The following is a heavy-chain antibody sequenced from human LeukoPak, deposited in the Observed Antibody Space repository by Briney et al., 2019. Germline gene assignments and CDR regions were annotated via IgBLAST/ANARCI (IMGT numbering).Heavy chain of an antibody. Sequence: PSETLSLTCTVSGGSITSHSWSWIRQPPGKTLEWVGYIYSSETTNYNPSHKGRVTMSTDTSNNQVPLRLTSVTAADTAVYYCARDRLSGGYYMDVWGKGTPVTVSS. V-gene: IGHV4-59*11. CDR3: ARDRLSGGYYMDV. CDR1: GGSITSHS. J-gene: IGHJ6*03. D-gene: IGHD3-10*01. CDR2: IYSSETT.